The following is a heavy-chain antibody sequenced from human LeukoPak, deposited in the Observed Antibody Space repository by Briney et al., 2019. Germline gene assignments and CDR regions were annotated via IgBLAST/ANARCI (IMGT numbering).Heavy chain of an antibody. J-gene: IGHJ4*02. CDR3: ARGDSSTSFDY. D-gene: IGHD2-2*01. CDR1: GFTLSSYS. CDR2: ISSSSSYI. Sequence: GGSLRLSCAASGFTLSSYSMNWVRQAPGKGLEWVSSISSSSSYIYYADSVKGRFTISRDNAKNSLYLQMNSLRAEDTAVYYCARGDSSTSFDYWGQGTLVTVSS. V-gene: IGHV3-21*01.